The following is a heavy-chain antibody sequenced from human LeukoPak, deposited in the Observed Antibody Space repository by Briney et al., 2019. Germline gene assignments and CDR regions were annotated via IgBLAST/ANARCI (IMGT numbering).Heavy chain of an antibody. CDR1: GFTFSSYW. Sequence: QPGGSLRLSCVVSGFTFSSYWMSWVRQAPGKGLEWVANIKQDGSEKYYVDSVKGRFTISRDNAKNSLYLQMNSLRAEDTAVYYCVREEYSLFDYWGQGTLVTVSS. J-gene: IGHJ4*02. CDR3: VREEYSLFDY. D-gene: IGHD5-18*01. CDR2: IKQDGSEK. V-gene: IGHV3-7*01.